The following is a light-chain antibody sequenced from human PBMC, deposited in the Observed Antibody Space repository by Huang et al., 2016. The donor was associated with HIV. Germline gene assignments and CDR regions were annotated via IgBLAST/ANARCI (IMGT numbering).Light chain of an antibody. CDR1: QGISNW. V-gene: IGKV1-12*01. Sequence: DIQMTQSPSSVSASKGDRVTITCRASQGISNWVAWYQQKPGKAPKLLIYAASTLRRAVPSRFSGSGSGTEFTLTVSSLQPEDFATYYCQQANNFPITFGQGTRLEIK. CDR2: AAS. CDR3: QQANNFPIT. J-gene: IGKJ5*01.